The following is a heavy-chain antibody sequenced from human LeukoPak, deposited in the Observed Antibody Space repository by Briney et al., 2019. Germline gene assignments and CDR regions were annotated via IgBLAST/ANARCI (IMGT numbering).Heavy chain of an antibody. D-gene: IGHD5-18*01. CDR3: AAGVGYTYGLSLGATALISDI. CDR2: IVVGTGKK. J-gene: IGHJ3*02. CDR1: GFTFSGCA. V-gene: IGHV1-58*02. Sequence: SVTVSCKASGFTFSGCAMQWLRQARGQRLEWIGWIVVGTGKKDYAQRFQERVSITTDMTTSTAYMELSSLRSEDTAVYYCAAGVGYTYGLSLGATALISDIWGQGTKVTVSA.